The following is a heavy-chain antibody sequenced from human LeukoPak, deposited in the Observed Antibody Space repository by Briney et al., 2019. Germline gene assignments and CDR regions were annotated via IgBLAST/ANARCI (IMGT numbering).Heavy chain of an antibody. J-gene: IGHJ4*02. CDR1: GFTFSSFG. CDR3: VRVTHSSYSYGYGHGDY. CDR2: IWYYGSNK. V-gene: IGHV3-33*01. Sequence: AGGTLRLSCAASGFTFSSFGMHWVRQAPGKGLEWVAVIWYYGSNKYYADTVKGRFTISRDNSKNTLYLQMNSLRAEDTAVYYCVRVTHSSYSYGYGHGDYWGQGTLVTVSS. D-gene: IGHD5-18*01.